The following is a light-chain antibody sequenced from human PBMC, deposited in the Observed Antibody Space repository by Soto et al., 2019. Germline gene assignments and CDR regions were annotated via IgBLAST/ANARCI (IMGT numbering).Light chain of an antibody. J-gene: IGLJ1*01. Sequence: CVLAQPGAGPGSPGQSINIPFTGGSSDVGPYHLVPCYQQPPGEAPKLMIYGGTKRPSGVSNRFSGPKSGNTASLPLSGLQAEDEADYYCCSYAGITTYYVFGTGTKVTVL. CDR3: CSYAGITTYYV. V-gene: IGLV2-23*01. CDR1: SSDVGPYHL. CDR2: GGT.